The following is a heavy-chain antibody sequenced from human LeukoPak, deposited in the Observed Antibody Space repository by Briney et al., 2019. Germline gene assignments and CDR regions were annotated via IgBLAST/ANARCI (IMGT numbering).Heavy chain of an antibody. CDR2: IYYSGST. CDR1: GGSISSYY. V-gene: IGHV4-59*08. CDR3: ARGVAVAGSNWFDP. D-gene: IGHD6-19*01. Sequence: SETLSLTCTVSGGSISSYYWSWIRQPPGKGLEWIGNIYYSGSTNYNPSLKSRVTISVDTSKNQFSLKLSSVTAADTAVYYCARGVAVAGSNWFDPWGQGTLVTVSS. J-gene: IGHJ5*02.